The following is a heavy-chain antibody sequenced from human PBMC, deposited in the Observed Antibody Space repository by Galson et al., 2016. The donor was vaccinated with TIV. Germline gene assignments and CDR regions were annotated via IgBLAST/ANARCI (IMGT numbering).Heavy chain of an antibody. CDR1: GGPFTSYS. V-gene: IGHV1-69*02. D-gene: IGHD3-22*01. CDR2: ITPILDVA. J-gene: IGHJ3*02. Sequence: SVKVYCKASGGPFTSYSIIRVRPAPGHGREWMGRITPILDVATYAQNFQDRVTITADKATSTAYMDLSNLRSADAAVYYCARSRYFDSTDYYYREDAFDIWGQGTLVTVSS. CDR3: ARSRYFDSTDYYYREDAFDI.